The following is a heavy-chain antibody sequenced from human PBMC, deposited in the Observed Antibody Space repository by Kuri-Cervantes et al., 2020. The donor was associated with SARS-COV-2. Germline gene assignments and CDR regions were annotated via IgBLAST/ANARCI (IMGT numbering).Heavy chain of an antibody. Sequence: SSVTVSCKASGGTFSIYAISWVRQAPGQGLEWMGGIIPIFGTANYAQKFQGRVTITADKSTSTAYMELSSLRSEDTAVYYCARKIGGGYCSGGSCWGMDVWGQGTTVTGSS. CDR1: GGTFSIYA. CDR2: IIPIFGTA. CDR3: ARKIGGGYCSGGSCWGMDV. J-gene: IGHJ6*02. V-gene: IGHV1-69*06. D-gene: IGHD2-15*01.